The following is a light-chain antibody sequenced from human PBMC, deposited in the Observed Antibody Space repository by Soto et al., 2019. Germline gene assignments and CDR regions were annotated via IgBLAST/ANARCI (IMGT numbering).Light chain of an antibody. CDR1: SSDVGGYKF. J-gene: IGLJ3*02. CDR2: EVS. V-gene: IGLV2-14*01. Sequence: QSVLTQPASVSGSPGQSITISCTGTSSDVGGYKFVSWYQQHPGKAPKLMIYEVSNRPSGVSNRFSGSKSGNTASLTISGIQAEDEADYYCSSYTTSSTRVFGGGTKLTVL. CDR3: SSYTTSSTRV.